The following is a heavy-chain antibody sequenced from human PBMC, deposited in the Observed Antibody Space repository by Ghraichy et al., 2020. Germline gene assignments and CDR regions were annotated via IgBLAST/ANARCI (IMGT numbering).Heavy chain of an antibody. CDR1: GASIRSYY. Sequence: SQTLSLTCTVSGASIRSYYWSWIRQPAGKGLEWIGRIYTSGSINYNPSLKSRDTMSLDTSKNQLSLKLSSVTAADTAVYYCASTYYDFWSGSSGYTMDVWGQGTTGIVSS. J-gene: IGHJ6*02. CDR2: IYTSGSI. V-gene: IGHV4-4*07. D-gene: IGHD3-3*01. CDR3: ASTYYDFWSGSSGYTMDV.